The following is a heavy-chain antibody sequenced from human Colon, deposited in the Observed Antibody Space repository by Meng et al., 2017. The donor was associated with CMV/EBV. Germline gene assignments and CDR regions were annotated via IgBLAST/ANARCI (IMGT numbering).Heavy chain of an antibody. CDR3: GRAGARGVPIDV. V-gene: IGHV4-4*07. CDR2: IYSNGRI. Sequence: QLRLEEPAPVLVRPSELLSLTCPVSGGSIMGHYWTWIRRPAGEGLQWLGRIYSNGRIDENYSLRSRVTISVDTSKNQLSLRLTSVTAADTAVYYCGRAGARGVPIDVWGRGTLVTVSS. CDR1: GGSIMGHY. D-gene: IGHD3-10*01. J-gene: IGHJ1*01.